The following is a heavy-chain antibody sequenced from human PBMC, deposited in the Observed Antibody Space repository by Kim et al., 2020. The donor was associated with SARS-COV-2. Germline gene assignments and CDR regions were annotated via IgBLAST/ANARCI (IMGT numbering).Heavy chain of an antibody. V-gene: IGHV3-72*01. CDR3: GRVLVAATLMDV. J-gene: IGHJ6*02. CDR1: GFTFSDHY. CDR2: SRHKARSYST. D-gene: IGHD1-26*01. Sequence: GGSLRLSCVGSGFTFSDHYIDWVRHAPGKGLEWVGRSRHKARSYSTEYAASVKGRFTISRDDSKNSVYLQLNSLKPEDTAVYYCGRVLVAATLMDVWGQGTTFTVSS.